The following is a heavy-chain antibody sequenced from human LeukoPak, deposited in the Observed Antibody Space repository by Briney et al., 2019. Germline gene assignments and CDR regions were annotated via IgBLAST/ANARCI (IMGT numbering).Heavy chain of an antibody. CDR1: GYTFTGYY. CDR2: INPNSGGT. V-gene: IGHV1-2*02. D-gene: IGHD2-2*01. CDR3: ARERSVVVPAARKWGYFDY. Sequence: RGASVKVSCKASGYTFTGYYMHWVRQAPGQGLEWMGWINPNSGGTNYAQKFQGRVTMTRDTSISTAYMELSRLRSDDTAVYYCARERSVVVPAARKWGYFDYWGQGTLVTVSS. J-gene: IGHJ4*02.